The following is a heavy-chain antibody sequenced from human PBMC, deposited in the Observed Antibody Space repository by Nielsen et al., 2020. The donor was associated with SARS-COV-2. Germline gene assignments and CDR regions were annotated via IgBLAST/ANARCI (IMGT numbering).Heavy chain of an antibody. V-gene: IGHV3-33*01. Sequence: GESLKISCATSGFTFSSYGMHWVRQAPGKGLEWVAVIWHDGSNKYYADSVKGRFTISRDNSKNTLYLQMNSLKTEDTAVYYCTTDMWWLRRVALASWFDPWGQGTLVTVSS. J-gene: IGHJ5*02. CDR2: IWHDGSNK. D-gene: IGHD5-12*01. CDR1: GFTFSSYG. CDR3: TTDMWWLRRVALASWFDP.